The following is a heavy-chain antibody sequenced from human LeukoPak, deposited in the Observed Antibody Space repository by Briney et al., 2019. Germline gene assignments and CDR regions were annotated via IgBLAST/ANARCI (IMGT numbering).Heavy chain of an antibody. CDR2: INHSGST. Sequence: SETLSLTCAVYGGSFSGYYWSWIRQPPGKGLEWIGEINHSGSTNYNPSLKSRVTISVDTSKNQFSLKLSSVTAADTAVYYCARVSHITGTIDYWGQGTLVTVFS. D-gene: IGHD1-7*01. CDR1: GGSFSGYY. J-gene: IGHJ4*02. V-gene: IGHV4-34*01. CDR3: ARVSHITGTIDY.